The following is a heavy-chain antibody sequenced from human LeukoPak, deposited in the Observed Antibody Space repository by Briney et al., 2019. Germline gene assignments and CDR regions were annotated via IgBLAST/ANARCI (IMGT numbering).Heavy chain of an antibody. CDR3: ARQYDFWSGYVMDV. V-gene: IGHV5-51*01. CDR2: IYPGDSDT. D-gene: IGHD3-3*01. CDR1: GYSFTSYW. J-gene: IGHJ6*02. Sequence: GESLKISGKGSGYSFTSYWLGWARQMPGKGREWMGIIYPGDSDTRYSPPFQGQVTISADKSISTAYLQWSSLKASDTAMYYCARQYDFWSGYVMDVWGQGTTVTVSS.